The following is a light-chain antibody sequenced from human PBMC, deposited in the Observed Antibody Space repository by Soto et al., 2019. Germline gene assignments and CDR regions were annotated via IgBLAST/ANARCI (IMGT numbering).Light chain of an antibody. J-gene: IGKJ5*01. CDR2: GAS. CDR3: QQYGGSPSIT. Sequence: EIVLTQPPGILSLSPGERATLSCSASQTLSSNYLAWYQQKPAQAPRLLIYGASSRATGIPDRFSGSASGTDFTLTISRLEPEDFAVYYCQQYGGSPSITFGPGTRLEIK. V-gene: IGKV3-20*01. CDR1: QTLSSNY.